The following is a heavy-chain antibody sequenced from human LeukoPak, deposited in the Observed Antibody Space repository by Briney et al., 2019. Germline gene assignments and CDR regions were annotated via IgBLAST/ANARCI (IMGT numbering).Heavy chain of an antibody. CDR1: GFTSSSYA. V-gene: IGHV3-23*01. CDR2: ITSAGCT. D-gene: IGHD2-2*01. J-gene: IGHJ4*02. Sequence: GSLSPSCAASGFTSSSYAISWVRQAPGKGLEWVSHITSAGCTFYADSVRGRFSISRDHSKNTLYLQMRSLRADDTAVYYCARRFSTGPFDYWGQGILVTVSS. CDR3: ARRFSTGPFDY.